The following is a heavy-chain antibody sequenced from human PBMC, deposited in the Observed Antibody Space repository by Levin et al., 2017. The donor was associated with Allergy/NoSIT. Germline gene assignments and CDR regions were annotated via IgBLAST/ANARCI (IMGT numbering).Heavy chain of an antibody. CDR3: AKDVGEQGLANWFDS. J-gene: IGHJ5*01. CDR1: GFTFTSRA. CDR2: ISHDGTTK. D-gene: IGHD6-19*01. Sequence: LSLTCAASGFTFTSRAIHWVRQAPGKGLEWVAAISHDGTTKFYADSVKGRFTTSRDNSKRTVFLQMNSLRDDDTAVYYCAKDVGEQGLANWFDSWGQGTLVTVSS. V-gene: IGHV3-30-3*01.